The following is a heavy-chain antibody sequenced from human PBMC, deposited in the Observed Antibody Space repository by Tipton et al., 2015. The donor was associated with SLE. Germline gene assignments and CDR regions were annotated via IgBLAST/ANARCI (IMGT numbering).Heavy chain of an antibody. V-gene: IGHV1-18*01. J-gene: IGHJ3*02. D-gene: IGHD3-22*01. CDR3: ARVDMYYYDSSGSPGSAFDI. CDR2: ISAYNGNT. Sequence: QSGAEVKKPGASVKVSCKASGFTFISYGISWVRQAPGQGLQWMGWISAYNGNTNYAQRLQGRVTMTTDTSTSTTYMELRSLRSDDTAAYYCARVDMYYYDSSGSPGSAFDIWGPGTMVTVSS. CDR1: GFTFISYG.